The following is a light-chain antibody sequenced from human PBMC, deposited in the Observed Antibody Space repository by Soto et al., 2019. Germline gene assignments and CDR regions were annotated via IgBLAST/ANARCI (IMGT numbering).Light chain of an antibody. CDR3: QQYNSFTWT. Sequence: DIQLTQSPSTLSASVGDRVTITCRASHTISGWLAWYQQKPGKAPKSLIYDSSILESEVPSRFSGSGSGTEFTLTISGLQPDDFATYYCQQYNSFTWTFGQGTKVEF. J-gene: IGKJ1*01. CDR2: DSS. V-gene: IGKV1-5*01. CDR1: HTISGW.